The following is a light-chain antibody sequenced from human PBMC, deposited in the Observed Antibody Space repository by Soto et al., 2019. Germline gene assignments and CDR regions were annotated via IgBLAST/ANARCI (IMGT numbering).Light chain of an antibody. V-gene: IGLV3-21*04. J-gene: IGLJ1*01. CDR3: QVWDIMTDNYV. CDR1: NIGYKR. CDR2: YAS. Sequence: SYELTQPPSVSVAPEKTATITCGGNNIGYKRVHWYRQRPGQAPVLLISYASDRPSGIPERFSGSNSGNTATLTISRVEDGDEADYYCQVWDIMTDNYVFGGGTKLTVL.